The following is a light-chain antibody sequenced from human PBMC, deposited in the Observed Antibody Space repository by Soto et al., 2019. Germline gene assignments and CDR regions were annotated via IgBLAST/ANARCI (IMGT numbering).Light chain of an antibody. CDR2: AAS. CDR1: QSISSY. CDR3: QQLTYNSIT. Sequence: DIQMTQSPSSLSASVGDRVTLTCRASQSISSYLNWYQQKPGKAPKLLIYAASSLQSGVPSRFSGSGSGADFTLTISSLQPEDFGTYYCQQLTYNSITFGQGTRLEIK. V-gene: IGKV1-39*01. J-gene: IGKJ5*01.